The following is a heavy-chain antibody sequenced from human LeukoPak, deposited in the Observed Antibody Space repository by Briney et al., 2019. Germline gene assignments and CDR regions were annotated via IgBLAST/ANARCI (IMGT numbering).Heavy chain of an antibody. CDR1: GFTFSSYW. CDR2: ISGSGGST. Sequence: SGGSLRLSCAASGFTFSSYWMSWVRQAPGKGLEWVSAISGSGGSTYYADSVKGRFTISRDNSKNTLFLQMNSLRAEDTAIYYCAKARTYYYDSSGYYYGIFDYWGQGTLVTVSS. CDR3: AKARTYYYDSSGYYYGIFDY. V-gene: IGHV3-23*01. D-gene: IGHD3-22*01. J-gene: IGHJ4*02.